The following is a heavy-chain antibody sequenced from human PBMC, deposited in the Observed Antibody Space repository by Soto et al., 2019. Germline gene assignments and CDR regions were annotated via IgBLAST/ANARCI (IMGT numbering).Heavy chain of an antibody. J-gene: IGHJ6*02. D-gene: IGHD3-3*01. Sequence: GGSLRLSCAASGFTFSSYCMHRVRQAPGKGLEWVAVISYDGSKKYYADSVRGRFTISRDNSKNTLYLRMNSLRAEDTAVYYCAKDRRSSITIFGVVIMEYYGMDVWGQGTTVTNSS. CDR1: GFTFSSYC. CDR2: ISYDGSKK. V-gene: IGHV3-30*18. CDR3: AKDRRSSITIFGVVIMEYYGMDV.